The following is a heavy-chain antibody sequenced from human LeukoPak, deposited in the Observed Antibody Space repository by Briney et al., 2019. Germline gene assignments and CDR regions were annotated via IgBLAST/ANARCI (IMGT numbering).Heavy chain of an antibody. CDR2: IYYSGST. V-gene: IGHV4-59*08. CDR1: GGSISSYY. D-gene: IGHD1-14*01. J-gene: IGHJ5*02. CDR3: ARHGKWFDP. Sequence: SETLSLTCTVSGGSISSYYWSWIRQPPGKGLEWIGYIYYSGSTNYNPSLKSRVTISVDTSKNQFSLKLSSVTAADTAVYYCARHGKWFDPWGQGTLVNVSS.